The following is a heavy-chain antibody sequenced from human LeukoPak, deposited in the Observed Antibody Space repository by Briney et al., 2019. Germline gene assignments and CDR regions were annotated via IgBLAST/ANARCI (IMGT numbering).Heavy chain of an antibody. V-gene: IGHV1-3*01. CDR3: ARSNPGDIVVVPAATELDY. Sequence: ASVKVSCKASGYTFTSYAMHWVRQAPGQRLEWMGWINAGNGNTKYSQKFQGRVTITRDTSASTAYMELSSLRSEDTAVYYCARSNPGDIVVVPAATELDYWGQETLVTVSS. D-gene: IGHD2-2*01. CDR1: GYTFTSYA. CDR2: INAGNGNT. J-gene: IGHJ4*02.